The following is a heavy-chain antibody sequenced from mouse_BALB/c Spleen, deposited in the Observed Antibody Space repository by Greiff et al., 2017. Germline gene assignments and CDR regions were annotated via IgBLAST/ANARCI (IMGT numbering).Heavy chain of an antibody. CDR1: GFTFSSYT. J-gene: IGHJ4*01. Sequence: EVKLVESGGGLVKPGGSLKLSCAASGFTFSSYTMSWVRQTPEKRLEWVATISSGGGYTYYPDSGKGRFTISRDNAKNTLYLQMSSLKSEDTAMYYYTRDHDYDEGGNYYAMDYWGQGTSVTVSS. V-gene: IGHV5-6-4*01. CDR3: TRDHDYDEGGNYYAMDY. CDR2: ISSGGGYT. D-gene: IGHD2-4*01.